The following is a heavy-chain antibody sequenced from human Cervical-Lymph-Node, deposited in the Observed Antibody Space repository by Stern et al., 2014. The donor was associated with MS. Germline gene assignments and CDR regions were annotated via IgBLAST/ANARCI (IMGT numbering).Heavy chain of an antibody. CDR2: VNPDSGTT. D-gene: IGHD1-14*01. Sequence: QVQLMQSGAEARMPGASVKVTCKTSGYRFTTYDFNWVRQAPGQGLEWMGWVNPDSGTTGYAPKFQGRLTLTTTTSLKTTSMELRSLRPDDTAVYYCARGGRGAFDVWVQGTTVTVSS. J-gene: IGHJ3*01. CDR1: GYRFTTYD. V-gene: IGHV1-8*01. CDR3: ARGGRGAFDV.